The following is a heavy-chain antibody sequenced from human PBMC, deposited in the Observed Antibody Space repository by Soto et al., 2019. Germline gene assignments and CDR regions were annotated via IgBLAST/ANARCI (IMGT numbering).Heavy chain of an antibody. J-gene: IGHJ4*02. Sequence: PGGSLRLSCAASGFTFSSYAMSWVRQAPGKGLEWVSAISGSGGSTYYADSVKGRFTISRDNSKNTLYLQMNSLRDEDTAVYYCAKVSYKLAYCGGDCYQGYFDYWGQGTLVTVSS. CDR2: ISGSGGST. CDR3: AKVSYKLAYCGGDCYQGYFDY. CDR1: GFTFSSYA. V-gene: IGHV3-23*01. D-gene: IGHD2-21*02.